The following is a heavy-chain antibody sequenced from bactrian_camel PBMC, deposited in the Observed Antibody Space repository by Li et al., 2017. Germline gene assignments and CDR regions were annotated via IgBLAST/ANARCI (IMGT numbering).Heavy chain of an antibody. CDR2: VSTGGSST. J-gene: IGHJ4*01. Sequence: DVQLVESGGGSVQAGGSLRLSCQASGITDSLYSMGWFRQPPGLGREGVAAVSTGGSSTMYVDSVKGRFTISKDSAKNTLYLQMSSLTPDDTGMYICAAAPLGGVISGPGSWLDADEYRIWGQGTQVTGS. V-gene: IGHV3S42*01. D-gene: IGHD1*01. CDR3: AAAPLGGVISGPGSWLDADEYRI. CDR1: GITDSLYS.